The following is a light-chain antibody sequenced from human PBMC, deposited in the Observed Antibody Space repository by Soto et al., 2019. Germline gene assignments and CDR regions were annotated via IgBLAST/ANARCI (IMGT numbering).Light chain of an antibody. J-gene: IGLJ2*01. CDR1: SSDVGSYNL. CDR3: CSDAGSSRV. CDR2: EGS. V-gene: IGLV2-23*01. Sequence: QSALTQPASVSGSPGQSITISCTGTSSDVGSYNLVSWYQQHPGKAPKLMIYEGSKRPSGVSNRFSGSKSGNTASLTISGLHAEDEAYYYCCSDAGSSRVFGGGTKLTVL.